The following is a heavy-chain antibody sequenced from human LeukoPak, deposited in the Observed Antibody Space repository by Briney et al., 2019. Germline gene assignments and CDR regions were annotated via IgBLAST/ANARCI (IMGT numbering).Heavy chain of an antibody. D-gene: IGHD6-19*01. CDR3: ARSLGYSSGWYDY. J-gene: IGHJ4*02. CDR1: GGTFSSYA. V-gene: IGHV1-69*05. Sequence: ASVKVSCKASGGTFSSYAISWVRQAPGQGLEWMGGIIPIFGTANYAQKFQGRVTITTDESTSTAYMELSSLRSEDTAVYYCARSLGYSSGWYDYWGQGTLVTVSS. CDR2: IIPIFGTA.